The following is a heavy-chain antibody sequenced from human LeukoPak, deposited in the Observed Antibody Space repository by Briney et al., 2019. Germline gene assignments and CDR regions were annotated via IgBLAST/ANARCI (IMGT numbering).Heavy chain of an antibody. CDR1: GYSISSGYY. J-gene: IGHJ5*02. Sequence: SPSETLSLTCSVSGYSISSGYYWGWIRQPPGKGLEWIGSIYHSGSTYYNPSLKSRVTISVDTSKKQFSLKLSSVTAADTAVYYCARAPAGSSSWGGLFGWFDPWGQGTLVTVSS. V-gene: IGHV4-38-2*02. D-gene: IGHD6-13*01. CDR3: ARAPAGSSSWGGLFGWFDP. CDR2: IYHSGST.